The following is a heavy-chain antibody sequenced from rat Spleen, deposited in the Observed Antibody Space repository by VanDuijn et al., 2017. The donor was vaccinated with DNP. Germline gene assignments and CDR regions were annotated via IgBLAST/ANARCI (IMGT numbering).Heavy chain of an antibody. D-gene: IGHD1-11*01. CDR2: ISYDGGNT. J-gene: IGHJ2*01. Sequence: EVQLVESDGGLVQPGRSLKLSCAASGFSFSDCYMAWVRQAPTKGLEWVASISYDGGNTYYRDSVKGRFTISRDNEKSTLYLQMDSLRSEDTATYYCARGPNYGGYSDYFDYWGQGVIVTVSS. CDR1: GFSFSDCY. CDR3: ARGPNYGGYSDYFDY. V-gene: IGHV5-20*01.